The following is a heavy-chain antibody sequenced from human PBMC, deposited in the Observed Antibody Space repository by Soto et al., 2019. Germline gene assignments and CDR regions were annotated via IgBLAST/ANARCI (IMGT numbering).Heavy chain of an antibody. Sequence: EVQLVESGGGLVKPGGSLRLSCVASGFTFSNTWMTWVRQVPGKGLEWVGRIKSKTDGGTTGYAAPVKGRFTISRDDSEDTLFMQMNILTAKYTAVYYCAKVRAESSAAASLEYWAQGTVVTASA. CDR2: IKSKTDGGTT. CDR1: GFTFSNTW. J-gene: IGHJ4*02. V-gene: IGHV3-15*01. CDR3: AKVRAESSAAASLEY. D-gene: IGHD1-26*01.